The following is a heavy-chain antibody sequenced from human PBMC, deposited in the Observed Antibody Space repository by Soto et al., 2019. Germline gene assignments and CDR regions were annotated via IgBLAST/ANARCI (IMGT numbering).Heavy chain of an antibody. V-gene: IGHV1-46*01. CDR2: INPSGGST. CDR3: ARDLNPYGRPPQLKYYYYYGMDV. CDR1: GYTFTSYY. D-gene: IGHD1-1*01. Sequence: QVQLVQSGAEVKKPGASVKVSCKASGYTFTSYYMHWVRQAPGQGLEWMGIINPSGGSTSYAQKFQGRVTITRDTSTSTVYMELSSLRSEDTAVYYCARDLNPYGRPPQLKYYYYYGMDVWGQGTTVTVSS. J-gene: IGHJ6*02.